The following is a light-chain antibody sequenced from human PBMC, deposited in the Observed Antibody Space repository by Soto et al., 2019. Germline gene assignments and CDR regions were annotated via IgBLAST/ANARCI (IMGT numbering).Light chain of an antibody. CDR2: GAS. V-gene: IGKV3-20*01. Sequence: EIVLTQSPGTLSLSPGERATLSCRASQSVSSSYLAWYQQKPGQAPRLLIYGASSRATGITDRFSGSGCGTDFTLTISRLEPEDFAVYYCQQYDSSGTFGQGTKVEIK. J-gene: IGKJ1*01. CDR3: QQYDSSGT. CDR1: QSVSSSY.